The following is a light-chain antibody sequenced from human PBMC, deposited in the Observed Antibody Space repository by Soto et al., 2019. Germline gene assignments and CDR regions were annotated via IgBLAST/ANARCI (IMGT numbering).Light chain of an antibody. V-gene: IGLV2-23*01. CDR1: SSDVGSYNI. Sequence: QSALTQPASVSGSPGQSITISCTGTSSDVGSYNIVSWYQQHPGKAPKLMIYEGTKRPSGVSNRFSGSKSGNTASLTISGLQAEDEADYYCCSYAGSHTWVFGGGTKLTVL. CDR2: EGT. J-gene: IGLJ3*02. CDR3: CSYAGSHTWV.